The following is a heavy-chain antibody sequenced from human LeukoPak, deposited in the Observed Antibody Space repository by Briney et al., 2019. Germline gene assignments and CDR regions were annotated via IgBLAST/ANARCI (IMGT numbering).Heavy chain of an antibody. Sequence: PSETLSLTCAVSGGSISSGGYSWSWIRQPPGKGLEWIGYIYHSGSTYYNPSLKSRVTISVDRSKNQFSLKLSSVTAADTAVYYCARTYYYDSSGWYWFDPWGQGTLVTVSS. CDR3: ARTYYYDSSGWYWFDP. V-gene: IGHV4-30-2*01. CDR1: GGSISSGGYS. J-gene: IGHJ5*02. CDR2: IYHSGST. D-gene: IGHD3-22*01.